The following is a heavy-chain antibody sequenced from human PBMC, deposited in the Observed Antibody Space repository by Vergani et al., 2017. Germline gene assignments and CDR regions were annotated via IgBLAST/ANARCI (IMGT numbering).Heavy chain of an antibody. CDR1: GFTSSYYG. D-gene: IGHD6-13*01. J-gene: IGHJ4*02. CDR2: ISYDGTQK. CDR3: AKDGIAAAGYHMYYFDY. V-gene: IGHV3-30*18. Sequence: QVHLVESGGGVVQPGRSLRLSCVVSGFTSSYYGMHWVRQAPGKGLEWVAVISYDGTQKYYADSVKCRFTISRDNSKNTLYLQMNSLRAEDTAVYYCAKDGIAAAGYHMYYFDYWGQGTLVTVSS.